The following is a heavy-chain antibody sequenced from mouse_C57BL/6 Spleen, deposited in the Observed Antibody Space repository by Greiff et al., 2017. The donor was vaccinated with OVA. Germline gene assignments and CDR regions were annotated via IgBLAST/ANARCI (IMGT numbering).Heavy chain of an antibody. Sequence: VQLQESGAELARPGASVKLSCKASGYTFTSYGISWVKQRTGQGLEWIGEIYPRSGNTYYNEKFKGKATLTADKSSSTAYMELRSLTSEDSAVYFCARRTTVVATYLLDYWGQGTTLTVSS. J-gene: IGHJ2*01. CDR2: IYPRSGNT. CDR1: GYTFTSYG. V-gene: IGHV1-81*01. D-gene: IGHD1-1*01. CDR3: ARRTTVVATYLLDY.